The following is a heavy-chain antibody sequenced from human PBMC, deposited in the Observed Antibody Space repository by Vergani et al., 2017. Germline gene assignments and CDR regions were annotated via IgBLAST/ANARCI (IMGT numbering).Heavy chain of an antibody. CDR1: ADSISSNNC. D-gene: IGHD2-2*02. V-gene: IGHV4-4*02. CDR2: ICHTEDT. J-gene: IGHJ4*02. CDR3: ATIGYRRWGYYFDY. Sequence: QLQLQQSGPGLVKPSETLFLTCTVSADSISSNNCWTWVRQPPGKGLEWIGEICHTEDTKYSPSLKSRVTVSVDESRNLFSLRLNSVTAADTAVYYCATIGYRRWGYYFDYWGQGILVTVSS.